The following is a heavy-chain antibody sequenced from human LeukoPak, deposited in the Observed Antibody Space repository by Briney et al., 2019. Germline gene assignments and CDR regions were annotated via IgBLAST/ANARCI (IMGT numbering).Heavy chain of an antibody. CDR2: ISSSSSSI. J-gene: IGHJ5*02. CDR1: GFTFSSYS. V-gene: IGHV3-21*01. CDR3: ARDPSP. Sequence: GTSLRLSCAASGFTFSSYSMNWVRQAPGKGLEWVSSISSSSSSIYYADSLKGRFAISRDNAKNSLYLQMNSLRAEDTAVYYCARDPSPWGQGTLVTVSS.